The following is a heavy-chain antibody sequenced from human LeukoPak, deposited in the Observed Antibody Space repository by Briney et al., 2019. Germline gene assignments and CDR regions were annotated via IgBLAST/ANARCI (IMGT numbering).Heavy chain of an antibody. CDR2: IRYDGSNK. CDR1: GFTFSSYG. V-gene: IGHV3-30*02. Sequence: PGGSLRLSCAASGFTFSSYGMHWVRQAPGKGLEWVAFIRYDGSNKYYADSVKGRFTISRDNSKNTLYLQMSSLRAEDTAVYYCAKPRGYSYGPFDYWGQGTLVTVSS. CDR3: AKPRGYSYGPFDY. J-gene: IGHJ4*02. D-gene: IGHD5-18*01.